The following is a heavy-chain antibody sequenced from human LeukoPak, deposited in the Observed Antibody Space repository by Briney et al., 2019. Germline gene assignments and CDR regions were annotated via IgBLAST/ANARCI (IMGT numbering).Heavy chain of an antibody. J-gene: IGHJ6*02. V-gene: IGHV1-18*01. D-gene: IGHD5/OR15-5a*01. CDR3: ASDVEEVYYYYYYYGMDV. Sequence: ASVKVSCKASGYTFTSYGISWVRQAPGQGLEWMGWISAYNGNTNYAQKLQGRVTMTTDTSTSTAYMELRSLRSDDTAVYYCASDVEEVYYYYYYYGMDVWGQGTTVTLSS. CDR2: ISAYNGNT. CDR1: GYTFTSYG.